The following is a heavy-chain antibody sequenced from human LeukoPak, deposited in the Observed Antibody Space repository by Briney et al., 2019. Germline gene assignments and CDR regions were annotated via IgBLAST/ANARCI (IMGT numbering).Heavy chain of an antibody. CDR1: GYTFTSYD. J-gene: IGHJ3*02. CDR2: MNPNSGNT. Sequence: GASVKVSCKASGYTFTSYDINWVRQATGQGLEWMGWMNPNSGNTGYAQKFQGRGTITRNTSISTAYMDLRSLRSEDTAVYYCVRGRGYKRAFDIWGQGTMVTV. V-gene: IGHV1-8*03. CDR3: VRGRGYKRAFDI. D-gene: IGHD5-24*01.